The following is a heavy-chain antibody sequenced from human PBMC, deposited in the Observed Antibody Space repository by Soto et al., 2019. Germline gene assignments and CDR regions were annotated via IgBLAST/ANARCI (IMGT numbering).Heavy chain of an antibody. J-gene: IGHJ5*02. CDR1: GFTFSSYW. D-gene: IGHD3-22*01. CDR3: ARAAYDSSGYPRFDP. V-gene: IGHV3-7*04. Sequence: GGSLRLSCAASGFTFSSYWMSWVRQAPGKGLEWVANIKQDGSEKYYVDSVKGRFTISRDNAKNSLYLQMNSLRAEDTAVYYCARAAYDSSGYPRFDPWGQGTLVTVSS. CDR2: IKQDGSEK.